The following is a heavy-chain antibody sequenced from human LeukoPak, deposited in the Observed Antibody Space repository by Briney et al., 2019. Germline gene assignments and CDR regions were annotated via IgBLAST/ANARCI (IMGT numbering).Heavy chain of an antibody. Sequence: SETLSLTCTVSGGSISSYYWSWIRQPPGKGLEWIGYIYYSGSTNYNPSLKSRVTISVDTSKNQFSLKLSSVTAADTAVYYCARSFSGYDLAYYYYMDVWGEGTTVTVSS. J-gene: IGHJ6*03. V-gene: IGHV4-59*01. CDR2: IYYSGST. D-gene: IGHD5-12*01. CDR3: ARSFSGYDLAYYYYMDV. CDR1: GGSISSYY.